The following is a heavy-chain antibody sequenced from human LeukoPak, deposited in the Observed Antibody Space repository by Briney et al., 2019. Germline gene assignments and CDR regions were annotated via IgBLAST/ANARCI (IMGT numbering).Heavy chain of an antibody. Sequence: GGSLRLSCAASGFTFSSYWMHWVRQTPGKGLMWVARIKSDGSTIYADSVQGRFTISRDNAKNSLYLQMNSLRAEDTAVYYCARAHCGGDCYSGWFDPWGQGTLVTVSS. D-gene: IGHD2-21*02. CDR3: ARAHCGGDCYSGWFDP. V-gene: IGHV3-74*01. CDR1: GFTFSSYW. J-gene: IGHJ5*02. CDR2: IKSDGST.